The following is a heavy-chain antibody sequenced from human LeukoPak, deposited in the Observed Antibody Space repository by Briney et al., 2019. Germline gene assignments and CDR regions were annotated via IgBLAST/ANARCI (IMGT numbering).Heavy chain of an antibody. CDR3: ARGITTVVTYDAFDI. D-gene: IGHD4-23*01. Sequence: GGSLRLSCAASGFTVSSNYMSWVRQAPGKGLEWVSYISSSGSTIYYADSVKGRFTISRDNAKNSLYLQMNSLRAEDTAVYYCARGITTVVTYDAFDIWGQGTMVTVSS. J-gene: IGHJ3*02. CDR1: GFTVSSNY. CDR2: ISSSGSTI. V-gene: IGHV3-11*01.